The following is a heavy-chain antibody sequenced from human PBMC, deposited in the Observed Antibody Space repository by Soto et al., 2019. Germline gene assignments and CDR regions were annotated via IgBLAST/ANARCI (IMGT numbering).Heavy chain of an antibody. D-gene: IGHD3-10*01. J-gene: IGHJ4*02. CDR1: GFTFDDFA. Sequence: EVQLVESGGGLVQPGRSLRLSCAASGFTFDDFAMHCVRQAPGKGLEWVSGISWNSAMIGYADSVKGRFTISRDNAKKSLYLQMNSLRPEDTALYICAKDHRADRGAFDYWGQCPLVSV. V-gene: IGHV3-9*01. CDR2: ISWNSAMI. CDR3: AKDHRADRGAFDY.